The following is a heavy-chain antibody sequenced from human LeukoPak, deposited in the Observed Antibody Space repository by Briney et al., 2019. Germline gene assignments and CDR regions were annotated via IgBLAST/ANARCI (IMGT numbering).Heavy chain of an antibody. V-gene: IGHV4-59*12. CDR3: ARLISSGWFDP. D-gene: IGHD6-19*01. J-gene: IGHJ5*02. Sequence: SETLSLTCAVSGVSISSYYWSWIRQPPGKGLEWIGYIYYSGSTRYNPSLKSRVTISVDTSKNQFSLNLSSVTAADTAVYYCARLISSGWFDPWGQGTLVTVSS. CDR2: IYYSGST. CDR1: GVSISSYY.